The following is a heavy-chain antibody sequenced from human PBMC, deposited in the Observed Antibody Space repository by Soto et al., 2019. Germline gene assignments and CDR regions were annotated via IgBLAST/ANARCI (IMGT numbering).Heavy chain of an antibody. CDR2: ISGSGGST. J-gene: IGHJ5*02. CDR1: GFTFRSYA. D-gene: IGHD2-15*01. V-gene: IGHV3-23*01. CDR3: AKDYEEVVVAAGFDP. Sequence: GGFLRLSCSASGFTFRSYAMSWVRQAPGKGLEWVSGISGSGGSTYYADAVQGRFTISRDNSKNILYLQMNSLRAEDTAVYYCAKDYEEVVVAAGFDPWGQGTLVTVSS.